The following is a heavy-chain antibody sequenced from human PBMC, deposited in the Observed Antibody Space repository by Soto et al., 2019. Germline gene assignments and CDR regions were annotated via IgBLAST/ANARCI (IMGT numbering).Heavy chain of an antibody. CDR1: GGTFRSYA. V-gene: IGHV1-69*01. CDR3: ARPSETGYSYDFDY. CDR2: IIPIFGTA. Sequence: QVQLVQSGAEVKKPGSSVKVSCKASGGTFRSYAISWVRQAPGQGLEWMGGIIPIFGTANYAQKFQGRVTITADESTSTAYMELSSLRSEDTAVYYCARPSETGYSYDFDYWGQGTLVTVSS. D-gene: IGHD3-9*01. J-gene: IGHJ4*02.